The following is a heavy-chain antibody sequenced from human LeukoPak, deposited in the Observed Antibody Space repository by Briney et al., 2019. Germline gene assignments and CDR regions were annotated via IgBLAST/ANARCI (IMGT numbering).Heavy chain of an antibody. CDR3: ARAVAGYYFDY. Sequence: PGGSLRLSCAASGFTFNKYWMNWVRQAPGKGLEWVANIKEDGTEIYYLDSVKGRFTISRDDSKNTLSLQMNSLRAEDTAVYYCARAVAGYYFDYWGQGTLVTVSA. CDR2: IKEDGTEI. D-gene: IGHD6-19*01. CDR1: GFTFNKYW. J-gene: IGHJ4*02. V-gene: IGHV3-7*02.